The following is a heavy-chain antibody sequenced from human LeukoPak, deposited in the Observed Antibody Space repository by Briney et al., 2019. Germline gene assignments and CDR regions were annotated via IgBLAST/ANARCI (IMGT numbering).Heavy chain of an antibody. CDR2: ISAYNGNT. D-gene: IGHD6-13*01. V-gene: IGHV1-18*01. CDR1: GYTFTSYG. J-gene: IGHJ6*03. Sequence: GASVKVSCKASGYTFTSYGISWVRQAPGQGLEWMGWISAYNGNTNYAQKLQGRVTMTTDTFTSTAYMELSSLRSEDTAVYYCAADSRIAAAGTGYMDVWGKGTTVTVSS. CDR3: AADSRIAAAGTGYMDV.